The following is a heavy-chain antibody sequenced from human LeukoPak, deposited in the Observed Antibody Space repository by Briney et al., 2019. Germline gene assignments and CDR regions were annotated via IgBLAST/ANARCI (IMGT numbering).Heavy chain of an antibody. J-gene: IGHJ4*02. V-gene: IGHV4-34*01. Sequence: SETLSLTCAVYGGSFSGYYWSWIRQPPGKGLEWIGEINHSGSTNYNPSLKSRVTISVDKSKNQFSLKLSSVTAADTAVYYCARISRYGGNSLHDYWGQGTLVTVSS. CDR2: INHSGST. D-gene: IGHD4-23*01. CDR3: ARISRYGGNSLHDY. CDR1: GGSFSGYY.